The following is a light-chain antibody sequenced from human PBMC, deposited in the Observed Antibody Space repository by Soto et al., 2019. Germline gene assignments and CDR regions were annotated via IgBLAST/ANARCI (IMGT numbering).Light chain of an antibody. Sequence: EIVLTQSPGTLSLSPGEIATLSCRASQSVPSNYLAWYQQKPGQAPRLPIYGASSRATGVPDRFSGSGSGTDFTLTISRLEPEDFAVYYCQQYGSSPATFGGGTKVDIK. CDR2: GAS. CDR3: QQYGSSPAT. CDR1: QSVPSNY. V-gene: IGKV3-20*01. J-gene: IGKJ4*01.